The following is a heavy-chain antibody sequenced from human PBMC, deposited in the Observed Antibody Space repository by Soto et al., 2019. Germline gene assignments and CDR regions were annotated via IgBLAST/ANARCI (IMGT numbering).Heavy chain of an antibody. D-gene: IGHD6-13*01. CDR3: AYRGIAAADTYYYQGMDV. CDR2: INHSGST. Sequence: SHTRGVGDESCSGYYWRCIRKNPGQRLEWIGEINHSGSTNQNPSLKSLVTISVDTSKNQFSMKLSSVTAADTDVYYCAYRGIAAADTYYYQGMDVWGQGTTDTSPQ. J-gene: IGHJ6*01. CDR1: DESCSGYY. V-gene: IGHV4-34*01.